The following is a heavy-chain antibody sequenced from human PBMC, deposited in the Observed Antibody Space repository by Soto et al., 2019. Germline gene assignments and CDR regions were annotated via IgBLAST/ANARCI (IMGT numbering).Heavy chain of an antibody. V-gene: IGHV4-39*01. CDR2: IEYSGTT. D-gene: IGHD3-16*01. CDR1: GGSISSSDHN. J-gene: IGHJ4*02. Sequence: KPSETLSLTCTVSGGSISSSDHNWDWVRQPPGRGPEWIATIEYSGTTYYNPSLRSRVTISVDTSRSQFSLRLTSVTAADTAIYYCARRPQHNTWRFDSWGQGTLVTVS. CDR3: ARRPQHNTWRFDS.